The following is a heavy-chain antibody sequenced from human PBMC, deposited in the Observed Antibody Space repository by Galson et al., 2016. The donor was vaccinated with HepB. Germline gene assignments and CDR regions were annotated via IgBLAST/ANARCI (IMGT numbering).Heavy chain of an antibody. Sequence: SETLSLTCAAYGGSFSGYQWSWIRQPPGKGLEWIGEINYRGSTNYSPSLKSRVSISVDTSKNQFSLSVSSVTAADTAVYYCARGSANCGDTYGCFGYYFGIDVWGRGTTVTVSS. CDR2: INYRGST. J-gene: IGHJ6*02. CDR3: ARGSANCGDTYGCFGYYFGIDV. CDR1: GGSFSGYQ. V-gene: IGHV4-34*01. D-gene: IGHD5-18*01.